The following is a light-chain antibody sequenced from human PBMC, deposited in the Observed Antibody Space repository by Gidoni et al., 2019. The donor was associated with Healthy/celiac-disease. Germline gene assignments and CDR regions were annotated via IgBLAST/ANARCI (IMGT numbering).Light chain of an antibody. V-gene: IGKV1-39*01. CDR1: QIISSY. J-gene: IGKJ1*01. Sequence: DIQMTQSPSSLSASVGDRVTITCRTSQIISSYFNWYQQKPGKAPKLLIYAASSLQSGVPSRFSGSGSGTDFTLTISSLQPEDFSTYYFQQSYSTSWTFGQGTKVEIK. CDR2: AAS. CDR3: QQSYSTSWT.